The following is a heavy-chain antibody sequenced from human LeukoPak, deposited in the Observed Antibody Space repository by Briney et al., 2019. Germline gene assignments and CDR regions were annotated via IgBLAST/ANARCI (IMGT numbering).Heavy chain of an antibody. D-gene: IGHD4-11*01. CDR3: ARPVTDYYHYYMDV. CDR1: GGAFSSYA. Sequence: GASVKVSCKASGGAFSSYAISWVRQAPGQGLEWMGGIIPIFGSANYAQKFQGRVTITADESTSTAYMELSSLRFEDTAVYYCARPVTDYYHYYMDVWGKGTTVTVSS. V-gene: IGHV1-69*13. CDR2: IIPIFGSA. J-gene: IGHJ6*03.